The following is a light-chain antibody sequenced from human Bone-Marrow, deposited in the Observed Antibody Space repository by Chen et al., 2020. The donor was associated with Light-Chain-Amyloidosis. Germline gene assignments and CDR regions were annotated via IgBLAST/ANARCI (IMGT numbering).Light chain of an antibody. CDR2: RET. CDR3: QSADSSGTYEVI. J-gene: IGLJ2*01. CDR1: DLPTKY. V-gene: IGLV3-25*03. Sequence: SYELTQPPSVSVSPGQTARITCSGDDLPTKYAYWYQQKPGQAPVLVIHRETERPSGISERFEGSSSGTKATLTISGVQAEDEADYHCQSADSSGTYEVIFGGGTKLTVL.